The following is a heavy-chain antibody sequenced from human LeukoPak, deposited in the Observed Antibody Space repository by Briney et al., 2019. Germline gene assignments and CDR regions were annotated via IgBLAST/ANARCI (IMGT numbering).Heavy chain of an antibody. J-gene: IGHJ4*02. CDR3: AKGTPGYCSTTSCYALEY. D-gene: IGHD2-2*01. CDR2: ISGNGGIT. Sequence: GRSLRLSCAASGFTFSTFAMSCVRQAPGKGLEWVSSISGNGGITYYADSVQGRFTISRDNSKNTLDVQMNSLRAEDTAVYYCAKGTPGYCSTTSCYALEYWGQGTLATVSS. V-gene: IGHV3-23*01. CDR1: GFTFSTFA.